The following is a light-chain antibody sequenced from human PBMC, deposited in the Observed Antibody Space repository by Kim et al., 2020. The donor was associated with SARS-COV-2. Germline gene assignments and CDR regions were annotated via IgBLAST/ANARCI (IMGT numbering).Light chain of an antibody. CDR3: QQYGSSPYT. Sequence: LYRGERATLSCRASQSVSRSYLAWYQQLPGQAPSLLIYGASSRATGIPDRFSGSGSGTDFTLTISRLDPEDFAVYYCQQYGSSPYTFGRGTKLEI. CDR1: QSVSRSY. J-gene: IGKJ2*01. CDR2: GAS. V-gene: IGKV3-20*01.